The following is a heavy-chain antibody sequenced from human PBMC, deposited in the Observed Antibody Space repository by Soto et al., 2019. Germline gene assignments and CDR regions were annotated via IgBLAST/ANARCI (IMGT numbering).Heavy chain of an antibody. D-gene: IGHD2-21*02. CDR1: GFTFSIFA. CDR2: ISGSGGST. V-gene: IGHV3-23*01. J-gene: IGHJ3*02. CDR3: AKVTGHIVVVTATMRAFDI. Sequence: PGGSLRLSCAASGFTFSIFAMSWVRQSPGKGLEWVSTISGSGGSTYYADAVKGRFSISRDNSMGTLYLQMKSLRVEDTAVYYCAKVTGHIVVVTATMRAFDIWGEGTMVTVSS.